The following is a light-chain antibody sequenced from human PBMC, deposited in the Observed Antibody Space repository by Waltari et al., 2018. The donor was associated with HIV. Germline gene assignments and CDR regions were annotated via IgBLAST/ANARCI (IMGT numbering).Light chain of an antibody. CDR1: QSLSNNY. Sequence: EIVLTQSPGTLSLSPGDRATLSCRASQSLSNNYLAWYQQKPGQAPRLLIYVASSRATGIPDRFSGSGSGTDFTLTISRLEPEDFAVYYCQQYCTSPVTFGQGTKLEIK. CDR2: VAS. J-gene: IGKJ1*01. CDR3: QQYCTSPVT. V-gene: IGKV3-20*01.